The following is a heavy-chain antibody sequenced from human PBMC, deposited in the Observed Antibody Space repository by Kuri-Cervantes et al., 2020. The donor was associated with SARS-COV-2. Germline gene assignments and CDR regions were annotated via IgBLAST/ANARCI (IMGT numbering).Heavy chain of an antibody. D-gene: IGHD2/OR15-2a*01. Sequence: GGSLRLSCAASGFTFSSYWMSWVRQAPGKGLEWVAHIKQDGSETHYVDSVQGRFTIFRDHAKNSLYLQMNSLRADDTAVYYCARAHIDTTGWLPERWRSYYMDVWGKGTTVTVSS. V-gene: IGHV3-7*01. J-gene: IGHJ6*03. CDR1: GFTFSSYW. CDR2: IKQDGSET. CDR3: ARAHIDTTGWLPERWRSYYMDV.